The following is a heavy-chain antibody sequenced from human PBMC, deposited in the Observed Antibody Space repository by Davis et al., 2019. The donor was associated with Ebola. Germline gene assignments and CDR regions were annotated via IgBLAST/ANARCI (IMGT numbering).Heavy chain of an antibody. CDR2: IYYSGST. J-gene: IGHJ4*02. D-gene: IGHD2-21*02. V-gene: IGHV4-59*08. Sequence: SETLSLTCTVSGGSISSYYWSWIRQPPGKGLEWIGYIYYSGSTNYNPSLKSRVTISVDTSKNQFSLKLSSVTAADTAVYYCAREYCGGDCYPSTWDYWGQGTLVTVSS. CDR1: GGSISSYY. CDR3: AREYCGGDCYPSTWDY.